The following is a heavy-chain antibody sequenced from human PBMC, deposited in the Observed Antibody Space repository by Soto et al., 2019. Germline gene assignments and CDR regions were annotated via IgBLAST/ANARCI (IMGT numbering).Heavy chain of an antibody. Sequence: SETLSLTCTVSGGSISSYYWSWIRQPPGKGLEWIGYIYYSGSTNYNPSLKSRVTISVDTSKNQFSLKLSSVTAADTAVYYCARHYDFWSGSSRYYMDVWGKGTTVTVSS. CDR1: GGSISSYY. CDR2: IYYSGST. V-gene: IGHV4-59*08. D-gene: IGHD3-3*01. J-gene: IGHJ6*03. CDR3: ARHYDFWSGSSRYYMDV.